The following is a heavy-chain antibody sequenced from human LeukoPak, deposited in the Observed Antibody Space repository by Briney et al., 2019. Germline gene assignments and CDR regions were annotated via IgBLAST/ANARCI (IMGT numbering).Heavy chain of an antibody. CDR3: ARDRRNYDSSGYYWDY. CDR1: GFVFSSYT. D-gene: IGHD3-22*01. CDR2: ISSSSSYI. Sequence: PGGSLRLSCTASGFVFSSYTMNWVRQAPGKGLEWVSSISSSSSYIYYADSVKGRFTISRDNARNSLYLQMNSLRAEDTAVYYCARDRRNYDSSGYYWDYWGQGTLVTVSS. V-gene: IGHV3-21*01. J-gene: IGHJ4*02.